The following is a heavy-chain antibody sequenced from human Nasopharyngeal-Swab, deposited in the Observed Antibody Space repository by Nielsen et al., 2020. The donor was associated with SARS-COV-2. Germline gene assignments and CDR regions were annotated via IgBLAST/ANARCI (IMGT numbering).Heavy chain of an antibody. CDR3: ARDHPHTAIDY. D-gene: IGHD5-18*01. V-gene: IGHV3-21*01. CDR2: ISSSSSYI. J-gene: IGHJ4*02. Sequence: VRQAPGKGLEWVSSISSSSSYIYYADSVKGRFTISRDNAKNSLYLQMNSLRAEGTAVYYCARDHPHTAIDYWGQGTLVTVSS.